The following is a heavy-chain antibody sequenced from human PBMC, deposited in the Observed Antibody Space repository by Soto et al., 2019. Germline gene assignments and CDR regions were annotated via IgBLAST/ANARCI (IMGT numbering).Heavy chain of an antibody. CDR1: GYTFTSYG. Sequence: ASVKVSCKASGYTFTSYGISWVRQAPGQGLEWMGWISAYNGNTNYAQKLQDRVTMTTDTSTSTAYMELRSLRSDDTAVYYCAWAKLGYCSSTSCYNAFDIWGQGTMVTVSS. CDR2: ISAYNGNT. CDR3: AWAKLGYCSSTSCYNAFDI. D-gene: IGHD2-2*02. J-gene: IGHJ3*02. V-gene: IGHV1-18*01.